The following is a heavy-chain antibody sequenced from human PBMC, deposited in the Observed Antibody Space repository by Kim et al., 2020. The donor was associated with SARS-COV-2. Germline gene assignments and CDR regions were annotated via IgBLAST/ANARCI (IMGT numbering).Heavy chain of an antibody. V-gene: IGHV1-3*01. J-gene: IGHJ3*02. Sequence: ASVKVSCKASGFTFTNYVIHWVRQAPGQRLEWMGWINAGNGNTKYSQKFQGRVTITRDSSASAAYMELSSLRSEDTAIYYCGRGEIVYCSSTTCSDAFDIWGQGTMVTVSS. D-gene: IGHD2-2*01. CDR1: GFTFTNYV. CDR2: INAGNGNT. CDR3: GRGEIVYCSSTTCSDAFDI.